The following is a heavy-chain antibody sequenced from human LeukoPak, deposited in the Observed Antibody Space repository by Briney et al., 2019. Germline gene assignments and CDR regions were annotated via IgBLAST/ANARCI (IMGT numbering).Heavy chain of an antibody. V-gene: IGHV3-30-3*01. CDR2: ISYDGSNK. D-gene: IGHD6-25*01. CDR3: ARDSFGYQDYYYYMDV. Sequence: PGGSLRLSCAASGFTFRSYAMHWVRQAPGKGLEWVAVISYDGSNKYYADSVKGRFTISRDNSKNTLYLQMNSLRAEDTAVYYCARDSFGYQDYYYYMDVWGKGTTVTVSS. J-gene: IGHJ6*03. CDR1: GFTFRSYA.